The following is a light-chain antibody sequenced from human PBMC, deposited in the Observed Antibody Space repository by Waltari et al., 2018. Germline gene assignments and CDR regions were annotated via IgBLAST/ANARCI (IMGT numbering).Light chain of an antibody. CDR1: SSDVGRFDY. Sequence: QSALTQPPSASGSPGQSVTISCTGTSSDVGRFDYVSWYQQHPGQTPKLLIYNVRQRPSGVPDRLSGSKSGNTASLIVSGLQADDEADYYCSSYAGSNIVFGGGTKLTVL. CDR3: SSYAGSNIV. J-gene: IGLJ2*01. CDR2: NVR. V-gene: IGLV2-8*01.